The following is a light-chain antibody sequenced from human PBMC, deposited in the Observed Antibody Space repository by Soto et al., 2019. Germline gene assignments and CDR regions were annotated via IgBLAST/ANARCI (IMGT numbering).Light chain of an antibody. V-gene: IGKV3-20*01. J-gene: IGKJ4*01. CDR1: QSISSTY. CDR2: GAS. Sequence: EIVLTQSPGTLSLSPGERATLSCRASQSISSTYLAWYQQKPGQAPRLLIFGASSRATGIPDRFSGSGSGTDFTLTINRLEPEDCAVYYCQHYGTSPLTCGGGTKVEIK. CDR3: QHYGTSPLT.